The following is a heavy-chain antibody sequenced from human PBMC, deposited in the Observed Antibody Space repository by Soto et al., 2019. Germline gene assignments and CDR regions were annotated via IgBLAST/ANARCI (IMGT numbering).Heavy chain of an antibody. CDR2: INSDGSST. CDR3: ARMKLAARPEYYYYYMDV. V-gene: IGHV3-74*01. CDR1: GFTFSSYW. J-gene: IGHJ6*03. Sequence: GSLRLSCAASGFTFSSYWMHWVRQAPGKGLVWVSRINSDGSSTSYADSVKGRFTISRDNAKNTLYLQMNSLRAEDTAVYYCARMKLAARPEYYYYYMDVWGKGTTVTVSS. D-gene: IGHD6-6*01.